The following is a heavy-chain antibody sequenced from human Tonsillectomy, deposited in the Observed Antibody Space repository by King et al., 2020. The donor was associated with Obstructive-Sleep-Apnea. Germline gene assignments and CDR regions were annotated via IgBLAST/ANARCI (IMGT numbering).Heavy chain of an antibody. CDR3: AKDVNDYGDH. J-gene: IGHJ4*02. CDR1: GFIFDDYA. V-gene: IGHV3-9*01. CDR2: ISWNSGSI. Sequence: VQLVESGGGLVQPGRSLRLSCAASGFIFDDYAMHWVRQGPGKGLEWVSGISWNSGSIGYADSVKGRFTISRDNAKNSLYLQMNSLRAEDTALYYCAKDVNDYGDHWGQGTLVTVSS.